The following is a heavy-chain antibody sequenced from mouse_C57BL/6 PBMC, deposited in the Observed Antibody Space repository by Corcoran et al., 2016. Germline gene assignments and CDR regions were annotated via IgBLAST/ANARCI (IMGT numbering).Heavy chain of an antibody. Sequence: QIQLVQSGPELKKPGETVKISCKASGYTFTTYGMSWVKQPPGKGLKWMGWINTYSGVPTDADDLMGRFAFSLETSASTAYLQINNHKNEDTATYFCARSETAQASWFAYWVQGTRVTVSA. CDR1: GYTFTTYG. J-gene: IGHJ3*01. D-gene: IGHD3-2*02. CDR3: ARSETAQASWFAY. V-gene: IGHV9-3*01. CDR2: INTYSGVP.